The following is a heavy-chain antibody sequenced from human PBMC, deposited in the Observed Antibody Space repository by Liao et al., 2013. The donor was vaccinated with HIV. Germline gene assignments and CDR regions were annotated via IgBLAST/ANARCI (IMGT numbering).Heavy chain of an antibody. CDR1: GDSISSYY. CDR2: IYYSGAT. V-gene: IGHV4-59*01. Sequence: QVQLQESGPGLVKPSESLSLTCSVFGDSISSYYWSWIRQPPGKGLEWIGYIYYSGATYYTPSLESRLTISLDTSKNKFSLTLSSVTAADTAVYYCARYDPGAFDIWGQGTIVTVSS. J-gene: IGHJ3*02. D-gene: IGHD3-9*01. CDR3: ARYDPGAFDI.